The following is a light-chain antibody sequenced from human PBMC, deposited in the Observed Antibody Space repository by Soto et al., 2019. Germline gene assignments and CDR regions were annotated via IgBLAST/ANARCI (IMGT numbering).Light chain of an antibody. CDR1: QSVSSY. Sequence: EIVLTQSPATLSLSPGERATLSCRASQSVSSYLAWYQQKPGQAPRLLIYDASNRATGIPARFSGSGSGTDFILTISSLEPEDFAVYYCQQRSNWPPSETFGPGTKVYIK. J-gene: IGKJ3*01. CDR2: DAS. CDR3: QQRSNWPPSET. V-gene: IGKV3-11*01.